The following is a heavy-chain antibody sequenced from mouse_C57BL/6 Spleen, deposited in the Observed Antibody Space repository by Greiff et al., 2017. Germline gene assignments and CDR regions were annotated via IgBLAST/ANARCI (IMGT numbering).Heavy chain of an antibody. CDR2: IDPEDGET. CDR1: GFNIKDYY. J-gene: IGHJ4*01. V-gene: IGHV14-2*01. Sequence: VQLKESGAELVKPGASVKLSCTASGFNIKDYYMHWVKQRTEQGLEWIGRIDPEDGETKYAPKFQGKATITADTSSNTAYLQLSSLTSEDTAVYYCARTRRGDYYAMDYWGQGTSVTVSS. CDR3: ARTRRGDYYAMDY.